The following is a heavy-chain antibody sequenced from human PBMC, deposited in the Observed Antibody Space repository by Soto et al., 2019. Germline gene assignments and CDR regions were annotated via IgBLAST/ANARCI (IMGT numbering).Heavy chain of an antibody. CDR2: INAGNGNT. V-gene: IGHV1-3*01. D-gene: IGHD3-3*01. J-gene: IGHJ6*02. CDR1: GYTFTSYA. CDR3: ARSGIKNYDFWSGYYGAGYYYGMDV. Sequence: ASVKVSCKASGYTFTSYAMHWVRQAPGQRLEWMGWINAGNGNTKYSQKFQGRVTITRDTSASTAYMELSSLRSEDTAVYYCARSGIKNYDFWSGYYGAGYYYGMDVWGQGTTVTVSS.